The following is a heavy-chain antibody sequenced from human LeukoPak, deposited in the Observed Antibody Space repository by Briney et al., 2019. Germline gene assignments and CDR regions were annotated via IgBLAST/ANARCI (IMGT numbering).Heavy chain of an antibody. V-gene: IGHV3-53*01. J-gene: IGHJ3*02. D-gene: IGHD6-19*01. CDR1: GFTVSSNY. CDR2: IYSGGST. Sequence: GGSLRLSCAASGFTVSSNYMSWVRQAPGKGLEWVSVIYSGGSTYYADSVKGRFTIPRDNSKNTLYLQMNSLRAEDTAVYYCARSSGWSTDAFDIWGQGTMVTVSS. CDR3: ARSSGWSTDAFDI.